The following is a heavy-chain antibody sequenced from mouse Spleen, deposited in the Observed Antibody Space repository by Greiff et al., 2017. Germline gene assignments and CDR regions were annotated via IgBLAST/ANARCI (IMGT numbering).Heavy chain of an antibody. Sequence: VQLVESGAELARPGASVKLSCKASGYTFTSYGISWVKQRTGQGLEWIGEIYPRSGNTYYNEKFKGKATLTADKSSSTAYMELRSLTSEDSAVYFCAREEGNYVGYWGQGTTLTVSS. CDR3: AREEGNYVGY. CDR2: IYPRSGNT. J-gene: IGHJ2*01. CDR1: GYTFTSYG. V-gene: IGHV1-81*01.